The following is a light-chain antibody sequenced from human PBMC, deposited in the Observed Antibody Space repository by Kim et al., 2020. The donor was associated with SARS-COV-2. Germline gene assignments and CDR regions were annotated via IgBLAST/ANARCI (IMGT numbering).Light chain of an antibody. V-gene: IGLV2-18*02. J-gene: IGLJ2*01. CDR2: EVS. CDR1: SSDVGSYNR. Sequence: QSVTISCTGTSSDVGSYNRVSWYQQPPGTAPKLMIYEVSNRPSGVPDRFSGSKFGNTASLTISGLQAEDEADYYCSSYTSSSTPVVFGGGTQLTV. CDR3: SSYTSSSTPVV.